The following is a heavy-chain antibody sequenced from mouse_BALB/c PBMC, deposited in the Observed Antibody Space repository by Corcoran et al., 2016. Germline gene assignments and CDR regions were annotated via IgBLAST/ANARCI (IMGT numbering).Heavy chain of an antibody. CDR3: ANYYGSSHWYFDV. CDR1: GYTFTDYY. Sequence: QVQLQQSGAELARPRASVKLSCKASGYTFTDYYINWVKQRTGQGLEWIGEIYPGSGNTYYNEKFKGKATLTADKSSSTAYMQLSSLTSEDSAVYFCANYYGSSHWYFDVWGAGTTVTVSS. J-gene: IGHJ1*01. D-gene: IGHD1-1*01. V-gene: IGHV1-77*01. CDR2: IYPGSGNT.